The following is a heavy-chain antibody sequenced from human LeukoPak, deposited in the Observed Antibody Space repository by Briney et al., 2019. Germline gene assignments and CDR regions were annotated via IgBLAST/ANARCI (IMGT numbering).Heavy chain of an antibody. V-gene: IGHV1-8*01. Sequence: ASVKVSCKASGYTFTTYDIHWVRQATGQGLEWMGWMNPKSGNTGYAQKFQGRVTMTRNTSISTAYMELSSLRSEDTAVYYCARGLGYCSGGGCSHFDYWGQGTLVTVSS. D-gene: IGHD2-15*01. CDR2: MNPKSGNT. CDR1: GYTFTTYD. CDR3: ARGLGYCSGGGCSHFDY. J-gene: IGHJ4*02.